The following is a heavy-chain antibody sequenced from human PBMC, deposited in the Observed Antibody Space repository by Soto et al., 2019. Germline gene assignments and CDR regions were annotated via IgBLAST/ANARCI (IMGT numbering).Heavy chain of an antibody. Sequence: SETLSLTCTVSGGSITDYSWVWIRQPAGKGLEWIGRIYTSGSTNYNPSLKSRVTMSVDTSRNQFSLKLSSVTAADTAVYYCASGVVPAEGRYYYGMDVWGQGTTVTVSS. CDR3: ASGVVPAEGRYYYGMDV. V-gene: IGHV4-4*07. J-gene: IGHJ6*02. D-gene: IGHD2-2*01. CDR1: GGSITDYS. CDR2: IYTSGST.